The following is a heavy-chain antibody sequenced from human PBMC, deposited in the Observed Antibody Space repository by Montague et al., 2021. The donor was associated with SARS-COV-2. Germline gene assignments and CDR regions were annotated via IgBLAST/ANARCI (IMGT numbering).Heavy chain of an antibody. D-gene: IGHD1-26*01. J-gene: IGHJ6*02. CDR1: GYTFTSYG. Sequence: SVKVSCKASGYTFTSYGISWVRQAPGQGLEWMGWISAYSGNTNYAQMLQGRVTMTTDTSTSTAYMELRSLRSDDTAVYYCARVRSRWELLGGPAGYYYGMDVWSQGTTVTVS. CDR3: ARVRSRWELLGGPAGYYYGMDV. CDR2: ISAYSGNT. V-gene: IGHV1-18*01.